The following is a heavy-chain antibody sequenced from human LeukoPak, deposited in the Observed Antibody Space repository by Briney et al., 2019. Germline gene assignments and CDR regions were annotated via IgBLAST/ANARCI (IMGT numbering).Heavy chain of an antibody. Sequence: SETLSLTCAVYGGSFSGYYWSWIRQPPGKGLEWIGKINHSGSTNYNPSLKSRVTISVDTSKNQFSLKLSSVTAADTAVYYCARGRRSSWYHDYWGQGTLVTVSS. D-gene: IGHD6-13*01. CDR3: ARGRRSSWYHDY. V-gene: IGHV4-34*01. J-gene: IGHJ4*02. CDR2: INHSGST. CDR1: GGSFSGYY.